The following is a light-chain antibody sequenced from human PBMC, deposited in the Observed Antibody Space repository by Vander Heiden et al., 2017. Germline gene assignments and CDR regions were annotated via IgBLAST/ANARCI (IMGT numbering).Light chain of an antibody. J-gene: IGLJ2*01. CDR3: AAWDDSLSGPV. Sequence: QSFLTQPPSASGTPGQMVSTSCSGSSYNIGSNSVYWYQQLPGTAPKLLIYRNNQRPSGFPDRFSGSKPGTSASLAISGPRSDDEADYYCAAWDDSLSGPVFGGGTKLTVL. V-gene: IGLV1-47*01. CDR1: SYNIGSNS. CDR2: RNN.